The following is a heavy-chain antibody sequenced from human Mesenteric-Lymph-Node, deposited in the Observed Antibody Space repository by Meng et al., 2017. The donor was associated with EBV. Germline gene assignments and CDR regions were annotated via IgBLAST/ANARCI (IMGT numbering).Heavy chain of an antibody. CDR1: GGTFSSYS. CDR3: ALIAAAGTVGAYYSYALDV. Sequence: QLVQSWAEVKKPWSSVKGSRKASGGTFSSYSIGWVRQSPGQGLEWMGGIIPLFASENYAQKFQGRVTFTADESTSTAYMELSSLRSEDTAVYYCALIAAAGTVGAYYSYALDVWGQGTTVTVSS. D-gene: IGHD6-13*01. CDR2: IIPLFASE. V-gene: IGHV1-69*01. J-gene: IGHJ6*02.